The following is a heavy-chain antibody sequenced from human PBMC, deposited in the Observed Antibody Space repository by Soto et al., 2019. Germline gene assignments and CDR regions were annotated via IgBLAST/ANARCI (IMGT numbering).Heavy chain of an antibody. Sequence: GGSLRLSCAASGFTFSSYAMSWVRQAPGKGLEWVSAISGSGGSTYYADSVKGRFTISGDNSKNTLYLQMNSLRAEDTAVYYCAVGLRYFDWLLCPFDYWGQGTLVTVSS. CDR2: ISGSGGST. J-gene: IGHJ4*02. D-gene: IGHD3-9*01. V-gene: IGHV3-23*01. CDR3: AVGLRYFDWLLCPFDY. CDR1: GFTFSSYA.